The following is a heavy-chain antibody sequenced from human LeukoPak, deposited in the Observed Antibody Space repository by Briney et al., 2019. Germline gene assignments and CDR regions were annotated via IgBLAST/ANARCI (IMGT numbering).Heavy chain of an antibody. Sequence: GGSLRLSCAASGFTFSTYWMHWVRQAPGKGLVWVSRIKSDGSGTSYADSVKGQFTISRDNAKNSLFLQMDSLRAEDTAVYYCARDLAGHYYGSGSSFDYWGQGTLVTVSS. D-gene: IGHD3-10*01. J-gene: IGHJ4*02. V-gene: IGHV3-74*01. CDR2: IKSDGSGT. CDR1: GFTFSTYW. CDR3: ARDLAGHYYGSGSSFDY.